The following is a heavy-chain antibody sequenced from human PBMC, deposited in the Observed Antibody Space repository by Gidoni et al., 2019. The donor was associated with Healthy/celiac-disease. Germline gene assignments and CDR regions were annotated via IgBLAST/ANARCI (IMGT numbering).Heavy chain of an antibody. V-gene: IGHV3-30*04. CDR1: GFTLSSYA. CDR2: ISYDGSNK. CDR3: ASPSCYYSTKIFDY. J-gene: IGHJ4*02. Sequence: QVQLVESGGGVVQPGRSLRLSCEASGFTLSSYAMHWVRQAPGTGLEWVAVISYDGSNKYDADSVKGRFTISRDNSKNTLYLQMSSLRAEDTAVYYCASPSCYYSTKIFDYWGQGTLVTVSS. D-gene: IGHD3-22*01.